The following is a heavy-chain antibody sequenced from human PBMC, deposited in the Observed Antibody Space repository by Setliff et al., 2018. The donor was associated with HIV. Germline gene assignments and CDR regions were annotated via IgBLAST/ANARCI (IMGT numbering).Heavy chain of an antibody. CDR3: AKRAVQDGTVTSSNWFES. D-gene: IGHD1-7*01. CDR2: IYGSGST. CDR1: GDSIGTYS. V-gene: IGHV4-4*09. Sequence: PSETLSLTCAVSGDSIGTYSWHWLRQPPGKGLEWIGYIYGSGSTGYNPSLTSRDTMSTDTPNNRFALKLTSVTAADTAVYYCAKRAVQDGTVTSSNWFESWGQGTLVTVSS. J-gene: IGHJ5*01.